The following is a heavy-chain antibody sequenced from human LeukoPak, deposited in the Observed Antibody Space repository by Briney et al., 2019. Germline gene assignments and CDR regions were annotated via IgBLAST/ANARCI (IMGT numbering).Heavy chain of an antibody. CDR2: INHSGST. CDR3: ARGVGWLQFRKYYFDY. D-gene: IGHD5-24*01. Sequence: PSETLSPTCAVYGGSFSGYYWSWIRQPPGKGLEWIGEINHSGSTNYNPSLKSRVTISVDTSKNQFSLKLSSVTAADTAVYYCARGVGWLQFRKYYFDYWGQGTLVTVSS. V-gene: IGHV4-34*01. J-gene: IGHJ4*02. CDR1: GGSFSGYY.